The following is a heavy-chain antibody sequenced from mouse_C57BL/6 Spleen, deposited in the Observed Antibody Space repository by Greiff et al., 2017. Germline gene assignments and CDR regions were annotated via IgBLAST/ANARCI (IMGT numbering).Heavy chain of an antibody. J-gene: IGHJ2*01. Sequence: QVQLQQPGAELVMPGASVKLSCKASGYTFTSYWMHWVKQRPGQGLEWIGEIDPSDSYTNYNQKFKGKTTLTVDKSSSTAYMQLSSLTSEDSAVYYCARKLTGTNYFDYWGQGTTLTVSS. D-gene: IGHD4-1*01. CDR2: IDPSDSYT. CDR3: ARKLTGTNYFDY. CDR1: GYTFTSYW. V-gene: IGHV1-69*01.